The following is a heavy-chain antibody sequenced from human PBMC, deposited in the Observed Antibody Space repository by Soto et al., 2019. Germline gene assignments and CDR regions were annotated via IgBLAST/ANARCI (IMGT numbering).Heavy chain of an antibody. CDR2: IYPGDSDT. CDR3: ASLRSSNVCYYYCGMDG. Sequence: GESLKISCKGSGYSFTSYWIGWVRQMPGKGLEWMGIIYPGDSDTRYSPSFQGQVTISADKSISTAYLQWSSLKASDTAMYYCASLRSSNVCYYYCGMDGWGQRTTVTVSS. V-gene: IGHV5-51*01. J-gene: IGHJ6*02. D-gene: IGHD6-6*01. CDR1: GYSFTSYW.